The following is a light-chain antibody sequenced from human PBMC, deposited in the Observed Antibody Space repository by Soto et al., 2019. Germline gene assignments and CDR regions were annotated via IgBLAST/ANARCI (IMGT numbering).Light chain of an antibody. Sequence: QSVLTQPPSVSAAPGQTVTISCSGSSSNIGNNYVSWYQQLPGTAPKLLIYDNNKRPSGIPDRFSGSKSGTSATLVITGLQTGDEADYYCGTWDSSLSALYVFGTGTKLTVL. V-gene: IGLV1-51*01. CDR1: SSNIGNNY. CDR2: DNN. CDR3: GTWDSSLSALYV. J-gene: IGLJ1*01.